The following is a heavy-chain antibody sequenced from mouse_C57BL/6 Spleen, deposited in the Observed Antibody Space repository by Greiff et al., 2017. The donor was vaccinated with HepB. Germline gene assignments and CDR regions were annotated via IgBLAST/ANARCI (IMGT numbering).Heavy chain of an antibody. V-gene: IGHV5-12*01. CDR3: ARHGGSNYGFDY. Sequence: EVMLVESGGGLVQPGGSLKLSCAASGFTFSDYYMYWVRQTPEKRLEWVAYISNGGGSTYYPDTVKGRFTISRDNAKNTLYLQMSRLKSEDTAMYYCARHGGSNYGFDYWGQGTTLTVSS. D-gene: IGHD2-5*01. CDR2: ISNGGGST. CDR1: GFTFSDYY. J-gene: IGHJ2*01.